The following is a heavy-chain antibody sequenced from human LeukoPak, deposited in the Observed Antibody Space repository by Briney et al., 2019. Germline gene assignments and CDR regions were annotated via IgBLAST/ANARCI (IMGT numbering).Heavy chain of an antibody. J-gene: IGHJ4*02. D-gene: IGHD2-2*01. CDR3: ARLPAYCSSTACYYDY. V-gene: IGHV3-30-3*01. CDR2: ISYDGSNK. CDR1: GFTFSSYA. Sequence: GRSLRLSCAASGFTFSSYAMHWVRQAPGQGLEWAAVISYDGSNKYYADSVKGRFTIFRDNAKNSLFLQMNSLRAEDTAVYYCARLPAYCSSTACYYDYWGQGTLVTLSS.